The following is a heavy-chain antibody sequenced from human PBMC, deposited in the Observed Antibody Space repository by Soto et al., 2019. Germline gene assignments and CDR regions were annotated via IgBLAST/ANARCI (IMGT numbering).Heavy chain of an antibody. D-gene: IGHD1-26*01. CDR2: ISYDGSNK. CDR1: GFTFSSYA. CDR3: SNHAGGAPN. Sequence: SLRLSCAASGFTFSSYAMHWVRQAPGKGLEWVAVISYDGSNKYYADSVKGRFTVSRDSSKNTLYLQMNSLRAEDTAVYYCSNHAGGAPNWGQGTQVTVSS. J-gene: IGHJ4*02. V-gene: IGHV3-30-3*01.